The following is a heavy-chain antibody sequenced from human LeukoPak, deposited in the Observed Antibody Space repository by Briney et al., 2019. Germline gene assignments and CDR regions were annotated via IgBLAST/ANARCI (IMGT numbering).Heavy chain of an antibody. Sequence: PGGSLRLSCAASGFTVSSNYMSWVRQAPGRGLEWVSVIYSGGFTYYADSVKGRFTISRDNSKNTLYLQMNSLRAEDTAVYYCATPLGFGELPSKPFDYWGQGTLVTVSS. CDR3: ATPLGFGELPSKPFDY. D-gene: IGHD3-10*01. CDR1: GFTVSSNY. CDR2: IYSGGFT. V-gene: IGHV3-66*01. J-gene: IGHJ4*02.